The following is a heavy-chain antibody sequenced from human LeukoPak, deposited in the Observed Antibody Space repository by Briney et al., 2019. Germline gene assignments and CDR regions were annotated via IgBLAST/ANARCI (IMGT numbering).Heavy chain of an antibody. D-gene: IGHD1-1*01. V-gene: IGHV3-7*04. CDR1: GLGLRNYW. J-gene: IGHJ4*02. CDR3: ARALDMAPDC. CDR2: IKQDGRQT. Sequence: GGSLRLSCVGYGLGLRNYWMTWVRQAPGKGLECVANIKQDGRQTYYADSVKGRFTISRDNAKNTLYLQMNSLRAEDTAVYFCARALDMAPDCWGQGTLVTVSS.